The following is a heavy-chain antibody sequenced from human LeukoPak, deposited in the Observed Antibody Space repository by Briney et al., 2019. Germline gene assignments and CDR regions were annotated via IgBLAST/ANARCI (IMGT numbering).Heavy chain of an antibody. D-gene: IGHD3-22*01. V-gene: IGHV3-11*04. J-gene: IGHJ4*02. CDR1: GFTFSDYY. Sequence: GGSLRLSCAASGFTFSDYYMSWIRQAPGKGLEWVSYISSSGSTIYYADSVKGRFTISRDNAKNSLYLQMNSLRAEDTAVYYCARDPYYYDSSGYSLDYWGQGTLVTVSS. CDR2: ISSSGSTI. CDR3: ARDPYYYDSSGYSLDY.